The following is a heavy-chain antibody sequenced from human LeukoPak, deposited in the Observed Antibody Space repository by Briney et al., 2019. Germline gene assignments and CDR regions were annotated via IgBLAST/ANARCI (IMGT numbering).Heavy chain of an antibody. J-gene: IGHJ4*02. CDR1: GGSFSGYY. D-gene: IGHD3-10*01. CDR3: ARRSYTYYYGSGSYYYFDY. V-gene: IGHV4-34*01. Sequence: PSETLSLTCAVYGGSFSGYYWSWIRQPPGKGLEWIGEINHSGSTNYNPSLKGRVTISVDTSKNQFSLKLSSVTAADTAVYYCARRSYTYYYGSGSYYYFDYWGQGTLVTVSS. CDR2: INHSGST.